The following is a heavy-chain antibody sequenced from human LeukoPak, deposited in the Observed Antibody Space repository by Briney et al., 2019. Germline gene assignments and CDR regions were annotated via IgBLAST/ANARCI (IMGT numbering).Heavy chain of an antibody. CDR1: GGSISSGGYS. V-gene: IGHV4-30-2*01. Sequence: SETLSLTCAVSGGSISSGGYSWSWIRQPPGKGLEWIGYIYHSGSTNYNPSLKSRVTISVDKSKNQFSLKLSSVTAADTAVYYCARKDYGDVVDYWGQGTLVTVSS. D-gene: IGHD4-17*01. J-gene: IGHJ4*02. CDR3: ARKDYGDVVDY. CDR2: IYHSGST.